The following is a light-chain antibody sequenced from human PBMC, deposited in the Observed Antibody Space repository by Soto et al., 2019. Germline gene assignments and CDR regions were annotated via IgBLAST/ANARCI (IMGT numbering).Light chain of an antibody. CDR2: EVS. Sequence: QSVLTQPASVSGSPGQSITISCTGTSSDVGGYNYVSWYQQHPGKAPKLMIYEVSNRPSGVSNPFSGSKSGNTASLTISGLQAEDEADYYCSSYTSSSTPVFGTGTKLTVL. J-gene: IGLJ1*01. CDR1: SSDVGGYNY. CDR3: SSYTSSSTPV. V-gene: IGLV2-14*01.